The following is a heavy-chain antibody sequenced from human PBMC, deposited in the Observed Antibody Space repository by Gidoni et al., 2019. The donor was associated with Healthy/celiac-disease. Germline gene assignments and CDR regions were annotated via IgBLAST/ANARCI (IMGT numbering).Heavy chain of an antibody. V-gene: IGHV3-9*01. CDR3: AKARTAAGTGDYFDY. CDR2: ISWNSGSI. J-gene: IGHJ4*02. Sequence: EVQLVESGGGLVQPGRSLRLSCPASGFTFDDYAMPWVRQAPGKGLEWVSGISWNSGSIGYADSVKGRFTISRDNAKNSLYLQMNSLRAEDTALYYCAKARTAAGTGDYFDYWGQGTLVTVSS. D-gene: IGHD6-13*01. CDR1: GFTFDDYA.